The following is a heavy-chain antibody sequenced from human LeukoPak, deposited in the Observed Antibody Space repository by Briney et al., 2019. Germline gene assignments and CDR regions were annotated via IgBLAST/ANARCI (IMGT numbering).Heavy chain of an antibody. CDR1: GFSVSSNY. D-gene: IGHD5-24*01. V-gene: IGHV3-48*04. CDR3: ARVDGYNRPGYYGMDV. Sequence: GGSLRLSCAASGFSVSSNYMSWVRQAPGKGLEWVSYISSSSSTIYYADSVKGRFTISRDNAKNSLYLQMNSLRAEDTAVYYCARVDGYNRPGYYGMDVWGQGTTVTVSS. J-gene: IGHJ6*02. CDR2: ISSSSSTI.